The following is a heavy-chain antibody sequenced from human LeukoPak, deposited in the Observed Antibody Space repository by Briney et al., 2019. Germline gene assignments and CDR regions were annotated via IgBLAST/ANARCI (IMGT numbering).Heavy chain of an antibody. J-gene: IGHJ6*02. Sequence: ASVTVSCKASGYTFTSYYMHWVRQAPGQGLEWMGIINPSGDSTSYAQKFQGRVTITRDTSTSTVYMELSSLRSEDAAVYYCARDGAYGDSHTYYYYGMDVWGQGTTVTVSS. V-gene: IGHV1-46*01. CDR2: INPSGDST. CDR3: ARDGAYGDSHTYYYYGMDV. D-gene: IGHD4-17*01. CDR1: GYTFTSYY.